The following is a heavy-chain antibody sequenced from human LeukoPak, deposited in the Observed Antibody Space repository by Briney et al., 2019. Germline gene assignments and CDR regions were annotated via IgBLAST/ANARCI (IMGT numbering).Heavy chain of an antibody. V-gene: IGHV3-74*01. CDR3: ARGCRREYYYERGPPPPPMDV. J-gene: IGHJ6*03. Sequence: GGSLRLSCAASGFTFSSYWMNWVRQAPGKGLVWVSRINRDGSSTSYADSVKGRFTISRDNAKNTLYLQMNSLRAEDAAVYYCARGCRREYYYERGPPPPPMDVWGKGTTVTVPS. D-gene: IGHD3-22*01. CDR2: INRDGSST. CDR1: GFTFSSYW.